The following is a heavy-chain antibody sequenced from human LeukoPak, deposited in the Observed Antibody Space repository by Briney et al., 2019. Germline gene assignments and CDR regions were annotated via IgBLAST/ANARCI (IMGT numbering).Heavy chain of an antibody. D-gene: IGHD3-10*01. CDR1: GYTFTSYG. CDR3: ARVDPGTQAPLWFGEFTLDY. Sequence: ASVKVSCKASGYTFTSYGISWVRQAPGQGLEWMGWISAYNGNTNYAQKLQGRVTMTTDTSTSTAYMELRSLRSDDTAVYYCARVDPGTQAPLWFGEFTLDYWGQGTLVTVSS. V-gene: IGHV1-18*01. J-gene: IGHJ4*02. CDR2: ISAYNGNT.